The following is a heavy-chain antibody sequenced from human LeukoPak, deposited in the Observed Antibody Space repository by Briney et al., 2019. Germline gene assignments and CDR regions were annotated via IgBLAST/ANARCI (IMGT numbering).Heavy chain of an antibody. J-gene: IGHJ6*03. CDR1: GYTFTGYY. CDR2: INPNSGGT. D-gene: IGHD6-13*01. Sequence: ASVKVSCKASGYTFTGYYMHWVRQAPGQGLEWMGWINPNSGGTNYAQKFQGRVTMTRDTSISTAYMELSRLRSDETAVYYCARVAQQAYYYYYMDVWGKGTTVTVSS. V-gene: IGHV1-2*02. CDR3: ARVAQQAYYYYYMDV.